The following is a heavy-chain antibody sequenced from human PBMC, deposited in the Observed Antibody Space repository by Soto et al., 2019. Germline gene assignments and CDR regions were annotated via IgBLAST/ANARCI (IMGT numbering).Heavy chain of an antibody. D-gene: IGHD5-18*01. J-gene: IGHJ6*02. CDR2: ISYDGSNK. CDR1: GFTFSSYG. V-gene: IGHV3-30*18. Sequence: GGSLRLSCAASGFTFSSYGMHWVRQAPGKGLEWVAVISYDGSNKYYADSVKGRFTISRDNSKNTLYLQMNSLRAEDTAVYYCAKDGSYGYYYGMDVWGQGTTVTVSS. CDR3: AKDGSYGYYYGMDV.